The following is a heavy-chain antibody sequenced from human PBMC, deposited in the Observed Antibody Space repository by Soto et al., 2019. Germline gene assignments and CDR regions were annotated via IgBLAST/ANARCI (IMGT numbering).Heavy chain of an antibody. D-gene: IGHD1-26*01. CDR1: SGSISTNNW. CDR3: ARERGTGTYQGFDY. J-gene: IGHJ4*02. CDR2: IFHSGST. Sequence: QVQLQESGPGLVKPSGTLSLTCAVSSGSISTNNWWQWVRQPPGKGLEWIGEIFHSGSTNYSPSLKSRVTMSVDIFKNQFSLTLSSVTAADTAVYYCARERGTGTYQGFDYWGQGTLVTVSS. V-gene: IGHV4-4*02.